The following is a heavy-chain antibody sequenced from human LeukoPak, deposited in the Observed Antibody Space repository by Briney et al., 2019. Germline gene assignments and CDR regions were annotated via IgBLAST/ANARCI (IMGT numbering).Heavy chain of an antibody. CDR3: AKRGYYYDSSAYYYFDY. V-gene: IGHV3-23*01. CDR1: GPTLSSYD. D-gene: IGHD3-22*01. Sequence: GGSLILSCASSGPTLSSYDMSWVRQAPGKGLEWVSTITGTGGTTYYADSVKGRFTISRDNSMDTLYLQMNSLRAEDTAVYYCAKRGYYYDSSAYYYFDYWGQETLVTVSS. CDR2: ITGTGGTT. J-gene: IGHJ4*02.